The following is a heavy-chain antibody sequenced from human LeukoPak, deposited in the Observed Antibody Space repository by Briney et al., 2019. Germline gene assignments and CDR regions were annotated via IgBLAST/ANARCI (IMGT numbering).Heavy chain of an antibody. J-gene: IGHJ4*02. Sequence: SETLSLTCTVSGGSISSYYWSWIRQPPGKGLEWIGYIYYRGSTNYNPSLKSRVTISVDTSKKQFSLKLRSVTAADTAVYYCARVSGYDWESFYDYWGQGTLVTVSS. CDR1: GGSISSYY. CDR2: IYYRGST. D-gene: IGHD5-12*01. V-gene: IGHV4-59*01. CDR3: ARVSGYDWESFYDY.